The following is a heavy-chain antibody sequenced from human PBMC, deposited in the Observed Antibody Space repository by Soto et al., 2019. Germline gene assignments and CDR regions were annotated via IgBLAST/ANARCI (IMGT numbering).Heavy chain of an antibody. CDR2: IIPIFGTA. D-gene: IGHD2-2*01. V-gene: IGHV1-69*12. CDR1: GGTFSSYA. J-gene: IGHJ6*02. CDR3: ARVVLVPAAMLNYYYGMDV. Sequence: QVQLVQSGAEVKKPGSSVKVSCKASGGTFSSYAISWVRQAPGQGLEWMGGIIPIFGTANYAQKFQGRVTITADESTSTAYMELSSLRSEDTAVYYCARVVLVPAAMLNYYYGMDVWGQGTTVTVSS.